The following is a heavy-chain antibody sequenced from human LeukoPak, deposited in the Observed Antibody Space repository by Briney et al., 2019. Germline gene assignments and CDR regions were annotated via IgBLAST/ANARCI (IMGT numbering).Heavy chain of an antibody. CDR2: IFSIGDT. J-gene: IGHJ3*02. CDR3: ARGAIAVSSIATAPGDRNAFDI. V-gene: IGHV3-66*01. Sequence: QPGGSLRLSCAASDITVSHNYINWVRQAPGKGLGSVSVIFSIGDTYYADSVRDRFTISRDNSRNTVFLQMDSLRAEDTALYYCARGAIAVSSIATAPGDRNAFDIWGRGTMVTVSS. D-gene: IGHD2-21*01. CDR1: DITVSHNY.